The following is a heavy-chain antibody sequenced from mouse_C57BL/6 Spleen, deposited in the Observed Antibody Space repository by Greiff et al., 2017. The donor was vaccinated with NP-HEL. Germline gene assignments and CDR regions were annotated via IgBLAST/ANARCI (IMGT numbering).Heavy chain of an antibody. CDR2: IYPGDGDT. Sequence: QVQLQQSGPELVKPGASVKISCKASGYAFSSSWMNWVKQRPGKGLEWIGRIYPGDGDTNYNGKFKGKATLTADKSSSTAYMQLSSLTSEDSAVYCCERWSLDWDDDYWGQGTTLTVSS. CDR3: ERWSLDWDDDY. J-gene: IGHJ2*01. V-gene: IGHV1-82*01. D-gene: IGHD4-1*01. CDR1: GYAFSSSW.